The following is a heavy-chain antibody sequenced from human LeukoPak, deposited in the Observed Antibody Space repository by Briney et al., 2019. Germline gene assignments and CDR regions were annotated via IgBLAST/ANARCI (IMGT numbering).Heavy chain of an antibody. V-gene: IGHV3-23*01. CDR2: VTDTGGNT. J-gene: IGHJ4*02. D-gene: IGHD2-15*01. CDR3: AKGTVRSCSGPSRYPLDS. CDR1: GFTFSSYA. Sequence: GGSLRLSCAASGFTFSSYAMTWVRQAPVKGLEWLSVVTDTGGNTYHADSVKGWFTISRDNSKNTVYLEMNSLRVEDTAVYYCAKGTVRSCSGPSRYPLDSWGQGTLVTVSS.